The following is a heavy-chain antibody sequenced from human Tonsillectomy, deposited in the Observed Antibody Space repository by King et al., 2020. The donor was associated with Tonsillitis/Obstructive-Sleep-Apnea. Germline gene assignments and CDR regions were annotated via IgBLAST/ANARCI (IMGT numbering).Heavy chain of an antibody. D-gene: IGHD3-10*01. CDR1: GFTFSSYW. CDR3: ARDAGGWFGASNNWFDP. CDR2: INSDGSST. Sequence: VQLVESGGGLVQPGGSLRLSCAASGFTFSSYWMHWVRQAPGKGLVWVSRINSDGSSTSYADSVKGRFTISRDNAKNTLYLQMNSLRAEDTAVYYCARDAGGWFGASNNWFDPWGQGTLVTVSS. V-gene: IGHV3-74*01. J-gene: IGHJ5*02.